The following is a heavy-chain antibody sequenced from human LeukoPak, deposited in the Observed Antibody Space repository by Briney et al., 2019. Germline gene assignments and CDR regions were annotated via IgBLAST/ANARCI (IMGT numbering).Heavy chain of an antibody. V-gene: IGHV3-30-3*01. D-gene: IGHD2-8*01. CDR1: GFTFSSYA. Sequence: PGGSLRLSCAASGFTFSSYAMHWVRQAPGKGLEWVAVISYDGSNKYYADSVKGRFTISRDNSKNTLYLQMNSLRAEDTAVYYCAKDGVNYYFDYWGQGTLVTVSS. CDR2: ISYDGSNK. J-gene: IGHJ4*02. CDR3: AKDGVNYYFDY.